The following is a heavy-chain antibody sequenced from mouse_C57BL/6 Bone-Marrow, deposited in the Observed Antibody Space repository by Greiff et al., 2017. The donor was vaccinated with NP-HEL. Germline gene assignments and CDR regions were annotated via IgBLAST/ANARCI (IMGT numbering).Heavy chain of an antibody. CDR3: ARSYYSNYVFAY. V-gene: IGHV5-12*01. Sequence: EVKLVESGGGLVQPGGSLKLSCAASGFTFSDYYMYWVRQTPEKRLEWVAYISNGGGSTYYPDTVKGRFTISRDNAKNTLYLQMSRLKSEDTAMYYCARSYYSNYVFAYWGQGTLVTVSA. J-gene: IGHJ3*01. CDR2: ISNGGGST. D-gene: IGHD2-5*01. CDR1: GFTFSDYY.